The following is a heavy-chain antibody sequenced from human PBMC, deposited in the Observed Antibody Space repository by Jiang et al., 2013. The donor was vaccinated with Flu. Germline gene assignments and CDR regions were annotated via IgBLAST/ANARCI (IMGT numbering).Heavy chain of an antibody. J-gene: IGHJ6*04. CDR1: GGTFSSYA. CDR2: IIPNLHIA. Sequence: GAEVKKPGSSVKVSCETSGGTFSSYAISWVRQAPGQGLEWMGRIIPNLHIAHYAQNFQDRVTITADKSTGAVYMEVSSLRSDDTAVYYCAKETIEMPTTDLVFNYHGMDVWGKGTTVTVS. V-gene: IGHV1-69*04. CDR3: AKETIEMPTTDLVFNYHGMDV. D-gene: IGHD5-24*01.